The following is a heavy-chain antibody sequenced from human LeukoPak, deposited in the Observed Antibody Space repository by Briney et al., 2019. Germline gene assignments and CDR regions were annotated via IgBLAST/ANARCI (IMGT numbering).Heavy chain of an antibody. CDR2: ISGSGGRT. CDR3: AKIVVVPAATDFDY. J-gene: IGHJ4*02. D-gene: IGHD2-2*01. V-gene: IGHV3-23*01. CDR1: GFTFSSYA. Sequence: GGSLRLSCAASGFTFSSYAMSRVRQGPGEGLERVSAISGSGGRTYSAHSVNGRFTMSRFNSKTTLYLQMNSLRAEDTAVYYCAKIVVVPAATDFDYWGQGTLVTVSS.